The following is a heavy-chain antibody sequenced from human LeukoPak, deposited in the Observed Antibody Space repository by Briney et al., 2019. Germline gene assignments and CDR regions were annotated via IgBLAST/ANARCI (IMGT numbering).Heavy chain of an antibody. Sequence: GGSLRLSCVGSGFRFSSFAMSWVRQAPGKGLEWVSYISGSGDIIYYADSVKGRFTISRDNAKNSLYLQMNSLRAEDTALYYCAGGWFDFWGQGTLVTVSS. D-gene: IGHD6-13*01. CDR2: ISGSGDII. CDR1: GFRFSSFA. J-gene: IGHJ4*02. V-gene: IGHV3-48*03. CDR3: AGGWFDF.